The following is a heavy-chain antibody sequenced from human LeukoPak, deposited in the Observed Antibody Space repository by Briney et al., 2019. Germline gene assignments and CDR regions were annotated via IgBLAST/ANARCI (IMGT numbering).Heavy chain of an antibody. D-gene: IGHD4-17*01. V-gene: IGHV4-59*01. J-gene: IGHJ5*02. Sequence: PSETLSLTCTVSGGSISSYYWSWLRQPPGKGLEWIGYIYYSGSTNYNPSLKSRVTISVDTSKNQFSLKLSSVTAADTAVYYCARDVKGYGDAYNWFDPWGQGTLVTVSS. CDR2: IYYSGST. CDR3: ARDVKGYGDAYNWFDP. CDR1: GGSISSYY.